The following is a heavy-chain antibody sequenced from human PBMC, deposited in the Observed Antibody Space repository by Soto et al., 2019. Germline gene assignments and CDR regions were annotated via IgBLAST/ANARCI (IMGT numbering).Heavy chain of an antibody. Sequence: QLQLQESGPGLVKPSETLSLTCTVSGGSISSSGYYWGWIRQPPGKGLEWIGSIYYTGSTYYNPSLTSRITISIDTSKNHFALKVSSVTAADTAVYYCVSLYGSGTSSSDNWSQGTLVTVSS. CDR2: IYYTGST. J-gene: IGHJ4*02. CDR3: VSLYGSGTSSSDN. CDR1: GGSISSSGYY. D-gene: IGHD3-10*01. V-gene: IGHV4-39*02.